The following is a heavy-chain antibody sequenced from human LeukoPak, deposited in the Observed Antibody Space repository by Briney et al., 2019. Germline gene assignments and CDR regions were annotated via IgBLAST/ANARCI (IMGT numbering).Heavy chain of an antibody. CDR3: ATSIAAAGYDY. J-gene: IGHJ4*02. D-gene: IGHD6-13*01. V-gene: IGHV1-24*01. CDR1: RYTLTELS. Sequence: GASVKVSCKVSRYTLTELSMHWVRQAPGKGLEWMGGFDPEDCETLYAQKFQGRVTITEDTSSDTAYMELSSLRSEDTAVYYSATSIAAAGYDYWGQGTLVTVSS. CDR2: FDPEDCET.